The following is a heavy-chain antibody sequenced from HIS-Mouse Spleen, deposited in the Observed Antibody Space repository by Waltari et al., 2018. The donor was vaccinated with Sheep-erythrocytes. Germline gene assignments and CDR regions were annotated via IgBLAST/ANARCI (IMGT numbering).Heavy chain of an antibody. CDR1: GGSISSSSYY. J-gene: IGHJ5*02. V-gene: IGHV4-39*07. CDR3: ARVPPGYYDFWSGPTGPRWFDP. D-gene: IGHD3-3*01. CDR2: IYYSGST. Sequence: QLQLQESGPGLVKPSETLSLTCTVSGGSISSSSYYWGWIRQPPGKGLEWIGSIYYSGSTHSNPSRQSRVTISVDTSKNPFSLKLSSVTAADTAVYYCARVPPGYYDFWSGPTGPRWFDPWGQGTLVTVSS.